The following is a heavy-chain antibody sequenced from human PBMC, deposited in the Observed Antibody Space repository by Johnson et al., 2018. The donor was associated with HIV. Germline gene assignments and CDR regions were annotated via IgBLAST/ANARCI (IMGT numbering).Heavy chain of an antibody. CDR3: TAHYRNAFDI. V-gene: IGHV3-15*01. Sequence: VQLVESGGGLVQPGESLRLSCAASGFSFSNAWMNWVRQAPGKGLEWVGRIKSKTDGGTTDYAAPVKGRFTLSRDDSKNTLFLQMNSLKTEDTALYYCTAHYRNAFDIWGQGTVVTVSS. J-gene: IGHJ3*02. D-gene: IGHD1-26*01. CDR2: IKSKTDGGTT. CDR1: GFSFSNAW.